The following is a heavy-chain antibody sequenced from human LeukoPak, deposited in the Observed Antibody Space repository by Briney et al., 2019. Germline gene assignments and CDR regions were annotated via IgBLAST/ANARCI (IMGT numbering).Heavy chain of an antibody. CDR2: ISGDETYT. J-gene: IGHJ3*02. Sequence: GGSLRLSCVASGFTFSSDFMHWIRQAPGEGLMYVSQISGDETYTNYADSVKGRFTISRDNAKNTLYLQMNSLRAEDTAVYYCVGEDNAFNIWGQGTLVTVSS. CDR1: GFTFSSDF. CDR3: VGEDNAFNI. V-gene: IGHV3-74*01.